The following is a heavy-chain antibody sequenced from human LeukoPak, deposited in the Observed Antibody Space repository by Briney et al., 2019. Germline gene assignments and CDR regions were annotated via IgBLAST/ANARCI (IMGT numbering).Heavy chain of an antibody. D-gene: IGHD1-26*01. CDR3: ARLYSGSYSADDY. J-gene: IGHJ4*02. Sequence: PSETLSLTCAVSGYSISSGYYWGWIRQPPGKGLEWIGSIYHSGSTYYNPSLKSRVTISVDTSKNQFSLKLSSVTAADTAVYYCARLYSGSYSADDYWGQGTLVTVSS. CDR1: GYSISSGYY. V-gene: IGHV4-38-2*01. CDR2: IYHSGST.